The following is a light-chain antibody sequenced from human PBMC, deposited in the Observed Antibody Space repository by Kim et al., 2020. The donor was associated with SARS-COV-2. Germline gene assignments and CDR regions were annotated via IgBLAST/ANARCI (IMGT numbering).Light chain of an antibody. Sequence: RGTISCTGSSSNIGAGYDVQWFHQLPGTAPKLLIYANDNRPSGVPDRFSGSKSGTSASLAITWLRAEDEADYYCQSYDTSLSSVVFGGGTQLTVL. V-gene: IGLV1-40*01. CDR1: SSNIGAGYD. CDR3: QSYDTSLSSVV. J-gene: IGLJ3*02. CDR2: AND.